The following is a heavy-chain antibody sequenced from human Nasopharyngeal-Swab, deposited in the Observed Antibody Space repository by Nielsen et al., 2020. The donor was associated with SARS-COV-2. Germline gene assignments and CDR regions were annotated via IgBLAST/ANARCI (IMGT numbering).Heavy chain of an antibody. CDR3: AKRMTTVTPTPFDY. CDR1: GFTFSSYA. CDR2: ISGSGGST. D-gene: IGHD4-17*01. Sequence: GESLKISCAASGFTFSSYAMSWVRQAPGKGPEWVSAISGSGGSTYYADSVKGRFTISRDNSKNTLYLQMNSLRAEDTAVYYCAKRMTTVTPTPFDYWGQGTLVTVSS. V-gene: IGHV3-23*01. J-gene: IGHJ4*02.